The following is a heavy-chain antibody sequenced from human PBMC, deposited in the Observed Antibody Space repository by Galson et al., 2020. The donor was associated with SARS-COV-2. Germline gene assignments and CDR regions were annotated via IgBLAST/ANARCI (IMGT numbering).Heavy chain of an antibody. V-gene: IGHV3-66*01. CDR1: GFSVSNNY. Sequence: GGSLRLSCAASGFSVSNNYMSWVRQAPGKGLEWVSIINSAGSTYYAVSVKGRFAISRDTSRNTLTLQMNSLRVEDTAVYYCVMTGWYINIDDWGQGALVTVSS. D-gene: IGHD6-19*01. CDR2: INSAGST. CDR3: VMTGWYINIDD. J-gene: IGHJ4*02.